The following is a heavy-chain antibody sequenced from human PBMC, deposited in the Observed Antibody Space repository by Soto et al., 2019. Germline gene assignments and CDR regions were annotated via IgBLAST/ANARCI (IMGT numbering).Heavy chain of an antibody. CDR3: ARVVTMVRGAWDYYYYMDV. D-gene: IGHD3-10*01. V-gene: IGHV4-34*01. Sequence: PSETLSLTCAVYGGSFSGYYWSWIRQPPGKGLEWIGEINHSGSTNYNPSLKSRVTISVDTSKNQFSLKLSSVTAADTAVYYCARVVTMVRGAWDYYYYMDVWGKRTTVTVSS. CDR1: GGSFSGYY. CDR2: INHSGST. J-gene: IGHJ6*03.